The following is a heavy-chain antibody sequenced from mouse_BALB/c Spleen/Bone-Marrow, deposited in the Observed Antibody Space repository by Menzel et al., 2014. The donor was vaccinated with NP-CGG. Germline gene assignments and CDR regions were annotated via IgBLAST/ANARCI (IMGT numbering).Heavy chain of an antibody. Sequence: DVKLVESGGGLVKPGESLKLSCAASGFTFSTYVISWVRQTPEKRLEWVASISTSGSTYYPDSVRGRFTISRDNARNILYLQMTSLRSEDTATYYCARWDNHYAMDYWGQGTSVIVSS. CDR1: GFTFSTYV. J-gene: IGHJ4*01. D-gene: IGHD4-1*01. CDR2: ISTSGST. CDR3: ARWDNHYAMDY. V-gene: IGHV5-6-5*01.